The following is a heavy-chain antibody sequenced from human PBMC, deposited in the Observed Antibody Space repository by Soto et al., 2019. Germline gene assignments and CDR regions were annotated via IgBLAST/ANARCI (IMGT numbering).Heavy chain of an antibody. V-gene: IGHV3-9*01. J-gene: IGHJ4*02. D-gene: IGHD3-16*02. CDR1: GFTFEDHA. Sequence: EVQLVESGGGLVQPGRSQRLSCAASGFTFEDHAMHWVRQAPGKGLEWVSGISWDSGSIGYADSVKGRFTISRDNAKNSLYLQMNTLRPDDTALSYCSRVWGSYRSFDSWGQGTLVTVSS. CDR2: ISWDSGSI. CDR3: SRVWGSYRSFDS.